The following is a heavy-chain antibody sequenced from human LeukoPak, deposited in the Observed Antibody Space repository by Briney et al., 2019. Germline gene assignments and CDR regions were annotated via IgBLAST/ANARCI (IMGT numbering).Heavy chain of an antibody. V-gene: IGHV6-1*01. CDR1: GDSVSSNSAA. D-gene: IGHD3-10*01. CDR2: TYYRSNWYN. CDR3: AKDVYGSGSYYTDVWGS. J-gene: IGHJ5*02. Sequence: SQTLSLTCAISGDSVSSNSAAWNWIRQSPSRGLEWLGRTYYRSNWYNDYAVSVKSRITINPDTSKNQFSLQLSSVTAADTAVYYCAKDVYGSGSYYTDVWGSWGQGTLVTVSS.